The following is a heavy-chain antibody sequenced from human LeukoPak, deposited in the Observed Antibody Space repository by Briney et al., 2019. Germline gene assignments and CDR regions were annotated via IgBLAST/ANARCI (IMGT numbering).Heavy chain of an antibody. CDR1: GYTFTSYG. CDR3: ARDRPLLWFGELDLGRTYYYYGMDV. D-gene: IGHD3-10*01. Sequence: ASVKVSCKASGYTFTSYGISWVRHAPGQGLEWMGWISAYNGNTNYAQKPQGRVTMTTDTSTSTAYMELRSLRSDDTAVYYCARDRPLLWFGELDLGRTYYYYGMDVWGKGTTVTVSS. CDR2: ISAYNGNT. V-gene: IGHV1-18*04. J-gene: IGHJ6*04.